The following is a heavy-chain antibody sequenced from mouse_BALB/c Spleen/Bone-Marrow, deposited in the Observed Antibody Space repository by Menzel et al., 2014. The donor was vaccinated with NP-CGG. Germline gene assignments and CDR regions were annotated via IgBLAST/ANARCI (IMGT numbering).Heavy chain of an antibody. CDR2: ISSGSSTI. V-gene: IGHV5-17*02. CDR1: GFTFXSFG. Sequence: EVQGVESGGGLVQPGGSRKLSCAASGFTFXSFGMHWVRQAPEKGLEWVAYISSGSSTIYYADTLKGRFTISRDNPKNTLFLQMTSLRSEDTAMYYCARARSTMITTGTLDYWGRGTSVTVSS. J-gene: IGHJ4*01. D-gene: IGHD2-4*01. CDR3: ARARSTMITTGTLDY.